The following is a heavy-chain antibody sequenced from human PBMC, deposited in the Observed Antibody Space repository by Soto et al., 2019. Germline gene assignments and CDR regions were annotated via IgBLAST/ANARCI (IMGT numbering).Heavy chain of an antibody. Sequence: QVQLQESGPGLVKPSETLSLTCTVSGGSISSYYWSWIRQPPGKGLEWIGYIYYSGSTNYNPSLKSRVTISVDTSKNQVSLKLSSVTAADTAVYYCARGERGYSYGYWFDPWGQGTLVTVSS. CDR2: IYYSGST. D-gene: IGHD5-18*01. CDR1: GGSISSYY. V-gene: IGHV4-59*01. J-gene: IGHJ5*02. CDR3: ARGERGYSYGYWFDP.